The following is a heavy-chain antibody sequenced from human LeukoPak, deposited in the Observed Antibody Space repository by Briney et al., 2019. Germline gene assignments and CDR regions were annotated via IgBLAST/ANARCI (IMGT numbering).Heavy chain of an antibody. CDR3: TTDGYND. V-gene: IGHV3-73*01. CDR2: IRSKANSYAT. D-gene: IGHD5-24*01. CDR1: GFTFSNAW. Sequence: GGSLRLSCAASGFTFSNAWMSWVRQAPGKGLEWVGRIRSKANSYATAYAASVKGRFTISRDDSKNTAYLQMNSLKTEDTAVYYCTTDGYNDWGQGTLVTVSS. J-gene: IGHJ4*02.